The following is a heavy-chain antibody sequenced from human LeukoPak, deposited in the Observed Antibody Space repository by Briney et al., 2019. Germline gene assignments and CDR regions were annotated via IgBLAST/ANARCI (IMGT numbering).Heavy chain of an antibody. V-gene: IGHV3-11*01. CDR2: ISSSGSTI. D-gene: IGHD3-22*01. J-gene: IGHJ4*02. CDR3: XXXXXXIGPIEY. Sequence: PGGSLRLSCAASGFTFSDYYMSWIRQAPGKGLEWVSYISSSGSTIYYADSVKGRFTISRDNAKNSLYLQMNSLRAEDTDVYYXXXXXXXIGPIEYWGQGTLVTVS. CDR1: GFTFSDYY.